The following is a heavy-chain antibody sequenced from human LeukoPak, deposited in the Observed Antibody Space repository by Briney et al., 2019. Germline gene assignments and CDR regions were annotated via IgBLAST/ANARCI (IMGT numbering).Heavy chain of an antibody. V-gene: IGHV3-33*01. J-gene: IGHJ4*02. D-gene: IGHD1-14*01. CDR2: IAYDGSRA. CDR3: TRYNKGHFDY. Sequence: VTLPCARSIFTLWGWGMQWFPETPGKGLEWLAVIAYDGSRAFYADSVKGRFTISRDNSKNTMSVQMDDLRAEDPAVYYCTRYNKGHFDYWGQGTLVTVSS. CDR1: IFTLWGWG.